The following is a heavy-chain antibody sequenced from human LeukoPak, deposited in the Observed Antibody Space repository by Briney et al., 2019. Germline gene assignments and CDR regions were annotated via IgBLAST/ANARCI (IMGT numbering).Heavy chain of an antibody. Sequence: PSQTPSLTCTVSGGSISSGSYYWSWIRQPAGKGLEWIGRIDSSGSTNYNPSLKSRVTISVDTSKNQFSLKLSSVTAADTAVYYCAKAQVVRGVITFDYWGQGTLVTVSS. D-gene: IGHD3-10*01. CDR3: AKAQVVRGVITFDY. CDR2: IDSSGST. V-gene: IGHV4-61*02. CDR1: GGSISSGSYY. J-gene: IGHJ4*02.